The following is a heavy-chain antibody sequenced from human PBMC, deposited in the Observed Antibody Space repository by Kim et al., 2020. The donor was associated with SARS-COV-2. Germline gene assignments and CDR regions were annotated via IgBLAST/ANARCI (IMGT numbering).Heavy chain of an antibody. V-gene: IGHV3-30*10. Sequence: HSTDTVKGRFTSPRDNSKNTLYLQMNRLRAEDTAVYYCARTCGELARDYWGQGTLVTVSS. J-gene: IGHJ4*02. CDR3: ARTCGELARDY. D-gene: IGHD2-21*01.